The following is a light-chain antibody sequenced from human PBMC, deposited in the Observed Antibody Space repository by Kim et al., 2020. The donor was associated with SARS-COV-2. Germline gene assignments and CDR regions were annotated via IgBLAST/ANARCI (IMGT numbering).Light chain of an antibody. CDR2: KAS. J-gene: IGKJ2*01. CDR1: QSISSW. V-gene: IGKV1-5*03. CDR3: QHYNSYPYT. Sequence: SASVGDRVTITCWASQSISSWLAWYQQKPGKAPNLLIYKASYLESGVPSRFGGSGSGTEFTLTISSLQPDDFATYYCQHYNSYPYTFGQGTKLEI.